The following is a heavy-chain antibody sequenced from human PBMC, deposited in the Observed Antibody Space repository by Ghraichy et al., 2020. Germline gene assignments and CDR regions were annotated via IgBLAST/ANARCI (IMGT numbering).Heavy chain of an antibody. J-gene: IGHJ6*02. V-gene: IGHV4-4*02. CDR2: IYHSGST. CDR1: GGSISSSNW. D-gene: IGHD2-2*01. CDR3: ARAMGGYCSSTSCSGGFYYYYGMDV. Sequence: ESLNISCAVSGGSISSSNWWSWVRQPPGKGLEWIGEIYHSGSTNYNPSLKSRVTISVDKSKNQFSLKLSSVTAADTAVYYCARAMGGYCSSTSCSGGFYYYYGMDVWGQGTTVTVSS.